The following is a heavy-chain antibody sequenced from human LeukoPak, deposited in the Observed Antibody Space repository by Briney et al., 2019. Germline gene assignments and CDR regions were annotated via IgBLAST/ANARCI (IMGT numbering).Heavy chain of an antibody. CDR3: ARVLSADSPGFQH. D-gene: IGHD3-22*01. CDR1: GFPVSDAW. J-gene: IGHJ1*01. Sequence: GGSLRLSCAASGFPVSDAWMNWVRQAPGKGLEWVARIDSDGSGTRYADSVKGRFTISRDNAKNTLYLQMNSLRAEDTAVYYCARVLSADSPGFQHWGQGTLVTVSS. CDR2: IDSDGSGT. V-gene: IGHV3-74*01.